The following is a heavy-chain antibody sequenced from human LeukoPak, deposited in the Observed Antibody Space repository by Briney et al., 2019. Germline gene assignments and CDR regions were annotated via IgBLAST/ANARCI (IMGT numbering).Heavy chain of an antibody. CDR2: MNPKSAHT. J-gene: IGHJ5*02. CDR1: EYTFTSYD. Sequence: ASVKVSCKASEYTFTSYDIHWVRQASGHGLEWMGWMNPKSAHTGHAQRFQGRVTMTMNTSISTAYMELSSLTSEDTAMYYCTRGPSYHSKWVGGMWFDPWGQGTLVSVSS. V-gene: IGHV1-8*01. D-gene: IGHD6-19*01. CDR3: TRGPSYHSKWVGGMWFDP.